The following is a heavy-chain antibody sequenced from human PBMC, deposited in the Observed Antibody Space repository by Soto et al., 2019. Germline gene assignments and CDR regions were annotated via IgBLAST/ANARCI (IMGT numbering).Heavy chain of an antibody. CDR3: ATSSYDSSGYYSIHYYYYGMDV. CDR2: IYPGDSDT. J-gene: IGHJ6*02. D-gene: IGHD3-22*01. Sequence: GESLKISCKGSGYSFTSYWIGWVRQMPGKGLEWMGIIYPGDSDTRYSPSFQGQVTISADRSISTAYLQWSSLKASDTAMYYCATSSYDSSGYYSIHYYYYGMDVWGQGTTVTVSS. CDR1: GYSFTSYW. V-gene: IGHV5-51*01.